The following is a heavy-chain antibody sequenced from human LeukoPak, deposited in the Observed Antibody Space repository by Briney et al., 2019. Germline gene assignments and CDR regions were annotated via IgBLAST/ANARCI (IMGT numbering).Heavy chain of an antibody. J-gene: IGHJ4*02. CDR1: GFTFSSYA. CDR2: ISATGGNT. V-gene: IGHV3-23*01. CDR3: AKADISDFWSGFLDS. D-gene: IGHD3-3*01. Sequence: GGSLRLSCAASGFTFSSYAMSWVRQAPGKGLEWVSAISATGGNTYYADSVKGRITISRDNSKTTLSLHMNSLRAEDTAVYYCAKADISDFWSGFLDSWGQGTLVTVSS.